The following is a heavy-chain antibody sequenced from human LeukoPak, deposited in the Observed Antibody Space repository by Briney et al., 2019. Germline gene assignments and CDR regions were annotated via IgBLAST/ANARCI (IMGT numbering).Heavy chain of an antibody. V-gene: IGHV4-4*07. J-gene: IGHJ6*03. Sequence: NPSETLSLTCTVSGCSISSYYWSWIRQPAGKGLEWIGSIYSSGSTNYNPSFGSRVTTSVDTSNNHFSLKLSSVNAADTGVYYWARATRITIFRVAKVTASYYMDVWGKGTTVTVSS. CDR2: IYSSGST. D-gene: IGHD3-3*01. CDR3: ARATRITIFRVAKVTASYYMDV. CDR1: GCSISSYY.